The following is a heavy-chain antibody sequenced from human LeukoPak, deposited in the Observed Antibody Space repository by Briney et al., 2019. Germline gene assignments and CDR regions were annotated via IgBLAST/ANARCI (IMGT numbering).Heavy chain of an antibody. V-gene: IGHV3-30*03. Sequence: GGSLRLSCAASGFTFSSYGMHWVRQAPGKGLEWVAVISYDGSNKYYADSVKGRFTISRDNSKNTLYLQMNSLRAEDTAVYYCARADYDIVVVPAARPPIFAFDIWGQGTMVTVSS. CDR3: ARADYDIVVVPAARPPIFAFDI. J-gene: IGHJ3*02. CDR2: ISYDGSNK. D-gene: IGHD2-2*02. CDR1: GFTFSSYG.